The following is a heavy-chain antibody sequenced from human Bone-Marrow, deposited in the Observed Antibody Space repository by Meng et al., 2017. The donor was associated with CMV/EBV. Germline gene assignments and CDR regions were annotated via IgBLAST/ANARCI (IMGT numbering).Heavy chain of an antibody. J-gene: IGHJ4*02. CDR1: GLTVSSNY. CDR2: IYSGGST. V-gene: IGHV3-66*02. D-gene: IGHD2-21*01. Sequence: GGSLRLSCAASGLTVSSNYMSWVRQAPGKGLEWVSVIYSGGSTYYADSVKGRFTVSRDNSKNTLHLQMDSLTAEDPALYYCARGGGAYCGGDCTRTLDYWGQGTLVTVSS. CDR3: ARGGGAYCGGDCTRTLDY.